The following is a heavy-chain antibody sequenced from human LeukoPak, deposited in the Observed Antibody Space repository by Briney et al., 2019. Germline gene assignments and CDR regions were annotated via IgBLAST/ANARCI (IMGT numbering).Heavy chain of an antibody. V-gene: IGHV4-30-4*08. J-gene: IGHJ3*02. Sequence: KPSETLSLTCTVSGVSIASRGFSWTWIRQPPGKGLEWIGSISNSGDSHSTASLMSRLTVSVDASKNQFSLKLSSVTAADTAVYYCATASVRAEVDAFDIWGQGTMVTVSS. CDR3: ATASVRAEVDAFDI. D-gene: IGHD2-8*01. CDR1: GVSIASRGFS. CDR2: ISNSGDS.